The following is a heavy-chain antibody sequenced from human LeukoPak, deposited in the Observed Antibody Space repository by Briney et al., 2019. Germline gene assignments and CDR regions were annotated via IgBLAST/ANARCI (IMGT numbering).Heavy chain of an antibody. CDR2: IRSKANSYAT. CDR3: TRSPSYGPF. CDR1: GFTFSSYA. J-gene: IGHJ4*02. D-gene: IGHD5-18*01. V-gene: IGHV3-73*01. Sequence: GGSLRLSCAASGFTFSSYAIHWVRQASGKGLEWVGRIRSKANSYATAYAASVKGRFTISRDDSKNTAYLQMNSLKTEDTAVYYCTRSPSYGPFGGQGTLVTVSS.